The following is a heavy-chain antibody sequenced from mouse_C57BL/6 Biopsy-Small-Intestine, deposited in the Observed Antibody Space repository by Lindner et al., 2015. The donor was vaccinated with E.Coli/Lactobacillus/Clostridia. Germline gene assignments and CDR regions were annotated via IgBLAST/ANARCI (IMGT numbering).Heavy chain of an antibody. CDR1: GYAFSSSW. D-gene: IGHD4-1*01. Sequence: VQLQESGPELVKPGASVKISCKASGYAFSSSWMNWVRQRPGKGLEWIGRIYPGDGNAIYNGKFKDKATLTADKSSSTAFMQLSSLTSEDSAVYFCSRGTGRFDSWGQGTSLTVSS. CDR3: SRGTGRFDS. J-gene: IGHJ2*02. V-gene: IGHV1-82*01. CDR2: IYPGDGNA.